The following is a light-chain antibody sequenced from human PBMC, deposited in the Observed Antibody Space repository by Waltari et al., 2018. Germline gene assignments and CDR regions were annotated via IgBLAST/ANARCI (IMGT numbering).Light chain of an antibody. CDR2: NNH. CDR3: AAWDDSLDAYV. V-gene: IGLV1-44*01. CDR1: RSNIDANT. Sequence: QSVLTQPPSASGTPGQRVSISCSGSRSNIDANTVSWFQQLPGAAPTPLIYNNHQRPSGVPYRFSGAKSGTSASLASSGLQSGDEAEYYCAAWDDSLDAYVFGTGTKVTVL. J-gene: IGLJ1*01.